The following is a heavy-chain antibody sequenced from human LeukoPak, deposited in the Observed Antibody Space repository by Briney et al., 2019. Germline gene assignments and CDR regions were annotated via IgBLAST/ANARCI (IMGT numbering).Heavy chain of an antibody. CDR2: ISGRGDTI. CDR1: GFTFSSYA. CDR3: AKAKMATTYFDY. V-gene: IGHV3-23*01. J-gene: IGHJ4*02. D-gene: IGHD5-24*01. Sequence: PGGSLRLSCAASGFTFSSYAMSWVRQAPGKGLEWVSAISGRGDTIFYADSLKGRFTVSRDNSKNTLYLQMNSLRAGDTAVYYCAKAKMATTYFDYWGQGTLVTVSS.